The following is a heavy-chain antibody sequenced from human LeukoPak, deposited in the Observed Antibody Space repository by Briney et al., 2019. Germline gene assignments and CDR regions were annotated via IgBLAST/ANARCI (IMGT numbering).Heavy chain of an antibody. V-gene: IGHV3-7*01. J-gene: IGHJ3*02. CDR3: ATERSYYESPEGSVGAFDI. Sequence: GGSLRLSCAASGFIFSSYWMSWVRQAPGKGLEWVANIKQDGSEKYYVDSVKGRFTISRDNAKNSLYLQMNSLRAEDTAVYYCATERSYYESPEGSVGAFDIWGPGTMVTVSS. CDR2: IKQDGSEK. D-gene: IGHD1-26*01. CDR1: GFIFSSYW.